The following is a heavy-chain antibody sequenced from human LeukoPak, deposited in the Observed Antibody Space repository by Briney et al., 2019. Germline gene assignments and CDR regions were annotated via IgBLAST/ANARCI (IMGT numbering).Heavy chain of an antibody. V-gene: IGHV4-34*01. Sequence: PSETLSLTCAVYGGSFSGYYWSWIRQPPGKGLEWIGEINYSGSTNYNPSLKSRVTISVDTSKNQFSLKLSSVTAADTAVYYCARGYDFWSGYSYYYYYYMDVWGKGTTVTVSS. D-gene: IGHD3-3*01. CDR2: INYSGST. CDR3: ARGYDFWSGYSYYYYYYMDV. J-gene: IGHJ6*03. CDR1: GGSFSGYY.